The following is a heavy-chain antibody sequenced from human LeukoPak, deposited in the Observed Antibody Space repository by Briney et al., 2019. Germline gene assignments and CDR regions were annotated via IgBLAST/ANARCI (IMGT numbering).Heavy chain of an antibody. CDR2: ISYDGSNK. D-gene: IGHD6-19*01. CDR3: ARGLGIAVAGTRDY. CDR1: GFTFSSYG. Sequence: QPGRSLRLSCAASGFTFSSYGMHWVRQAPGKGLEWVAVISYDGSNKYYADSVKGRFTISRDNSKNTLYLQMNSLRAEDTAVYYCARGLGIAVAGTRDYWGQGTLVTVSS. V-gene: IGHV3-30*03. J-gene: IGHJ4*02.